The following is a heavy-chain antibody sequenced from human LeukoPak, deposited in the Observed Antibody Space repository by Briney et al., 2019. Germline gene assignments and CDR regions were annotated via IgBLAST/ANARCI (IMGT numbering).Heavy chain of an antibody. CDR3: ARDLLDYYDSSGHDAFDI. CDR2: ISAYNGNT. J-gene: IGHJ3*02. Sequence: ASVKVSCKASGYTFTSYGISWVRQAPGQGLEWMEWISAYNGNTNYAQKLQGRVTMTTDTSTSTAYMELRSLRSDDTAVYYCARDLLDYYDSSGHDAFDIWGQGTMVTVSS. D-gene: IGHD3-22*01. V-gene: IGHV1-18*01. CDR1: GYTFTSYG.